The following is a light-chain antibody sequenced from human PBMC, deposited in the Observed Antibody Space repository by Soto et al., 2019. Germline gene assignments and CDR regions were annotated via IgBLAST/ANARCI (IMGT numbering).Light chain of an antibody. CDR2: LGS. V-gene: IGKV2-28*01. CDR1: QSLLHSNGYNY. Sequence: DIVMAQSPLSLPVTPGEPASISCRSSQSLLHSNGYNYLDWYLQKPGQSPQLLIYLGSNRASGVPDRFSGSGSGTDFTLKISRVEAEDVGVYYCTQALPTPLTFGGGTK. J-gene: IGKJ4*01. CDR3: TQALPTPLT.